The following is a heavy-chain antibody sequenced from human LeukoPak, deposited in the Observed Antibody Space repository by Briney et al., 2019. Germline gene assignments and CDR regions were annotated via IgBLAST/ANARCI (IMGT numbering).Heavy chain of an antibody. CDR3: ARSPGLYQLLPDY. J-gene: IGHJ4*02. V-gene: IGHV3-21*01. CDR2: ISSSSSYI. Sequence: GGSLRLSCAASGFTFSSYSMNWVRQAPGKGLEWVSSISSSSSYIYYADSVKGRFTISRDNAKNSLYPQMNSLRAEDTAVYYCARSPGLYQLLPDYWGQGTLVTVSS. CDR1: GFTFSSYS. D-gene: IGHD2-2*01.